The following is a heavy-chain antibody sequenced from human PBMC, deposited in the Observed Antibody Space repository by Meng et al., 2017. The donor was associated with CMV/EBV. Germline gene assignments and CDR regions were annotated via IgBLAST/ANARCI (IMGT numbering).Heavy chain of an antibody. CDR2: IYSGGST. J-gene: IGHJ6*02. D-gene: IGHD3-10*01. Sequence: GGSLRLSCAASGFTVSSNYMSWVRQAPGKRLEWVSVIYSGGSTYYADSVKGRFTISRDNSKNTLYLQMNSLRAEDTAVYYCTSFPRFIYYGMDVWGQGTTVTVSS. V-gene: IGHV3-66*02. CDR1: GFTVSSNY. CDR3: TSFPRFIYYGMDV.